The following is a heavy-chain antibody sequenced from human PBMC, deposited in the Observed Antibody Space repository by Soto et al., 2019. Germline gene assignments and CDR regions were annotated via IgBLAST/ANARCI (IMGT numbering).Heavy chain of an antibody. CDR2: ISFSDGGT. V-gene: IGHV3-23*01. D-gene: IGHD2-15*01. Sequence: PGGSLRLSCAASGFTFSSYAMTWVRQAPGKGLEWVSSISFSDGGTYYADSVKGRLTISRDNSKNTLFLQMNSLRAEDTAVYYCAKGWIGYCSGGSCYSMGGMDVWGQGTTVTVSS. J-gene: IGHJ6*02. CDR3: AKGWIGYCSGGSCYSMGGMDV. CDR1: GFTFSSYA.